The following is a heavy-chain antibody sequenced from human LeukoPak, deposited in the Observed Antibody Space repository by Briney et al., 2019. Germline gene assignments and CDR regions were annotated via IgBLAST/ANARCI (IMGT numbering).Heavy chain of an antibody. CDR1: GFTFDDYA. CDR3: AKDMRSEWGSAPFDQ. Sequence: GRSLRLSCAASGFTFDDYAMHWVRQVPGKGLEWVSGISWNSGSIGYADSVKGRFTISRDNAKNSLYLQMNSLRAEDTALYYCAKDMRSEWGSAPFDQWGQGTLVTVSS. J-gene: IGHJ4*02. D-gene: IGHD1-26*01. V-gene: IGHV3-9*01. CDR2: ISWNSGSI.